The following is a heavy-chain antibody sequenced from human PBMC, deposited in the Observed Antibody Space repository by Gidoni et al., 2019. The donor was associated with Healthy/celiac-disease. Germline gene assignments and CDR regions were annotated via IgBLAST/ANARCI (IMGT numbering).Heavy chain of an antibody. D-gene: IGHD3-22*01. CDR2: FDPEDGET. CDR1: GYTLTELS. V-gene: IGHV1-24*01. CDR3: ATQYYYDSSGQHHPDIYGMDV. J-gene: IGHJ6*02. Sequence: QVQLVQSGAEVKKPGASVKVSCKVSGYTLTELSMHWVRQAPGKGLEWMGGFDPEDGETIYAQKVQGRVTMTEDTSTDTAYMELSSLRSEDTAVYDCATQYYYDSSGQHHPDIYGMDVWGQGTTVTVSS.